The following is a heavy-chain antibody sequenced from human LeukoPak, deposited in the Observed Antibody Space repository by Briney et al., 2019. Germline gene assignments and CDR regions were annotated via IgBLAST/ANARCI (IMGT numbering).Heavy chain of an antibody. CDR1: GGSISGCY. V-gene: IGHV4-59*01. CDR2: IHYSGST. D-gene: IGHD3-22*01. CDR3: ARYYDTTGSLDY. Sequence: SETLSLTCTVSGGSISGCYWSWIRQPPGEGLEWIGYIHYSGSTNSNPPLKSRVTISVDTSTNQSSLKLNSVTAADTAIYYCARYYDTTGSLDYWGQGTLVTVSS. J-gene: IGHJ4*02.